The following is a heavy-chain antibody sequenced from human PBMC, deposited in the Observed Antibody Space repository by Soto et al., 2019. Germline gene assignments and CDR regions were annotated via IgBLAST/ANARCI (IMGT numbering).Heavy chain of an antibody. J-gene: IGHJ5*02. CDR3: ARLPRSDFWT. CDR1: GGSIRSYY. Sequence: XXTLSLACTVSGGSIRSYYWXWFRQTPGKGLEWIGNIYYTGSTYYNPSLKSRLSMSLDMSKSQFSLDLNSVTAADTAVYYCARLPRSDFWTWGQGIPVTVSS. D-gene: IGHD3-3*01. CDR2: IYYTGST. V-gene: IGHV4-59*04.